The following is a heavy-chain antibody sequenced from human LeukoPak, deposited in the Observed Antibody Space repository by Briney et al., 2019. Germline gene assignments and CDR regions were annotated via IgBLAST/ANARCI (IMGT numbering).Heavy chain of an antibody. CDR2: INSDGSST. CDR1: GFTFSRYW. V-gene: IGHV3-74*01. J-gene: IGHJ4*02. CDR3: ASDLKWELLQPFDY. Sequence: GGSLRLSCAASGFTFSRYWMHWVRQAPGKGLVWVSRINSDGSSTSYADSVKGRLTISRDNAKNTLYLQMNTLRAEDTAVYYCASDLKWELLQPFDYWGQGTLVTVSS. D-gene: IGHD1-26*01.